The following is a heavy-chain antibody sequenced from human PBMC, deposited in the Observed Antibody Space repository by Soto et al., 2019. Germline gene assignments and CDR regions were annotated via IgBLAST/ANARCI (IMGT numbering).Heavy chain of an antibody. Sequence: SETLSLTCAVYGGSFSGYYLSWIRQPPGKGLEWIGEVNHSGSTNYNPSLKSRATISVDTSKNQFSLKLSSVTAADTAVYYCARGGYTLGAFDIWGQGTMVTVSS. CDR2: VNHSGST. D-gene: IGHD6-25*01. CDR3: ARGGYTLGAFDI. J-gene: IGHJ3*02. V-gene: IGHV4-34*01. CDR1: GGSFSGYY.